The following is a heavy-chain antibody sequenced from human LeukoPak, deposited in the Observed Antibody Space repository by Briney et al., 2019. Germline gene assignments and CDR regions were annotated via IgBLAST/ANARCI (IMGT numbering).Heavy chain of an antibody. CDR1: GFTFSSYA. CDR2: ISGSGGST. D-gene: IGHD3-10*01. J-gene: IGHJ4*02. Sequence: PGGSLRLSCAASGFTFSSYAMSWVRQAPGKGLEWVSAISGSGGSTYYADSVKGRFTISRDNSKNTLYLQMNSLRAEDTAVYYCAKLTSYGSGSYYGPRVSYYLDYWGQGTLVTVSS. V-gene: IGHV3-23*01. CDR3: AKLTSYGSGSYYGPRVSYYLDY.